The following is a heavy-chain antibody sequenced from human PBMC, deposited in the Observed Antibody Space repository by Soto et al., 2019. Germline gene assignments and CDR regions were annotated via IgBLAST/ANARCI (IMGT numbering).Heavy chain of an antibody. CDR2: ISSSDAK. V-gene: IGHV2-26*01. CDR1: GFSLSNPRMS. J-gene: IGHJ4*02. CDR3: ARMLGYGYDY. D-gene: IGHD5-18*01. Sequence: QVTLKESGPVLVKPTETLTLTCTVPGFSLSNPRMSVGWIRQPPGKALEWLAHISSSDAKSYNTSLRNRLTISKDASKSQVALTLTNMDPVDTATYYCARMLGYGYDYWGQGTLVTVSS.